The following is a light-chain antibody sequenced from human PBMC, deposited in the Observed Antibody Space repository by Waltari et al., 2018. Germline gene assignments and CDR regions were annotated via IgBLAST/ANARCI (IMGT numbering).Light chain of an antibody. V-gene: IGLV10-54*04. J-gene: IGLJ2*01. Sequence: QAGLTQPPSVSKGLRQTATLTCTGNSNNVGNQGAAWLQKHQGHPPKTLSYRNTDRPSGISERFSASRSGNTASLTITGLQPEDEADYYCSAWDNSLSVVVFGGGTKLTVL. CDR1: SNNVGNQG. CDR3: SAWDNSLSVVV. CDR2: RNT.